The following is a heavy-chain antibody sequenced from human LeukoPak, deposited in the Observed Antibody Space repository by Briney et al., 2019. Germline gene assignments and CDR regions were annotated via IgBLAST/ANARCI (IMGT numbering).Heavy chain of an antibody. CDR2: TYFGGTT. CDR3: ARLARSDILSPSVAFDI. Sequence: GGSLRLSCVASGFAINTNYMNWVRQAPGKELEWVSITYFGGTTYYADSVKGRFTISRDNAKNSLYLQMNSLRAEDTAVYYCARLARSDILSPSVAFDIWGQGTMVTVSS. V-gene: IGHV3-53*01. J-gene: IGHJ3*02. CDR1: GFAINTNY. D-gene: IGHD3-9*01.